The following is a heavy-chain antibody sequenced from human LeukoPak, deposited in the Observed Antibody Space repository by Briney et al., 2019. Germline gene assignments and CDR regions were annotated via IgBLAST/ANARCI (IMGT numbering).Heavy chain of an antibody. D-gene: IGHD3-3*01. CDR2: IYTSGST. CDR3: ARDWPYYDFWSGYHQTNWFDP. Sequence: TSETLSLTCTVSGGPISSYYWSWIRQPAGKGLEWIGRIYTSGSTNYNPSLKSRVTMSVDTSKNQFSLKLSSVTAADTAVYYCARDWPYYDFWSGYHQTNWFDPWGQGTLVTVSS. J-gene: IGHJ5*02. V-gene: IGHV4-4*07. CDR1: GGPISSYY.